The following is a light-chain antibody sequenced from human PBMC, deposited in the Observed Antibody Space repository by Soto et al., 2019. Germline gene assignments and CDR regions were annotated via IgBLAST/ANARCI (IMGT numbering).Light chain of an antibody. J-gene: IGLJ1*01. Sequence: QSVLTQPPSVSAAPGQKVTISCSGSSSNIGNNYVSWYQQLPGTAPKLLIYDDDKRPSGIPDRFSGSKSGTSATLGITGFRTGDEADYYCGSWDSSLSAYVFGTGTKVTV. V-gene: IGLV1-51*01. CDR1: SSNIGNNY. CDR3: GSWDSSLSAYV. CDR2: DDD.